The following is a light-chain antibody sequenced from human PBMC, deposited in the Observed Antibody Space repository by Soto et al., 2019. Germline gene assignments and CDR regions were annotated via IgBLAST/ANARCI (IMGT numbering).Light chain of an antibody. CDR1: SSDVGGHNY. CDR3: CSYTTTNTVV. CDR2: EVS. Sequence: QSALTQPASVSGSPGQSITISCTGTSSDVGGHNYVSWYQQHPGKAPKLMIYEVSNRPSGVSNRFSGSKSGNTASLTISGLQTEDEADYYCCSYTTTNTVVFGGGTKLTVL. J-gene: IGLJ2*01. V-gene: IGLV2-14*01.